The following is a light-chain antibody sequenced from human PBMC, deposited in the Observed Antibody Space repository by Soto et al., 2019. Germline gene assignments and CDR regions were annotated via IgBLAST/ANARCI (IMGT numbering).Light chain of an antibody. CDR1: QSVSGW. J-gene: IGKJ1*01. CDR2: DAS. V-gene: IGKV1-5*01. CDR3: QQYETFSGT. Sequence: DIQMTQSPSTLSASVGDTVTVTCRASQSVSGWLAWYQQKPGEAPKLLIYDASALPRGVPSRFSGSGSGKKFNLTIASLQPDDFATYYRQQYETFSGTFRQGTKVDIK.